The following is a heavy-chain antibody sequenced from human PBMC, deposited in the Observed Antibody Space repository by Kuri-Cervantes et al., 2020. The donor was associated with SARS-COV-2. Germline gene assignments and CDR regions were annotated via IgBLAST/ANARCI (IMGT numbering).Heavy chain of an antibody. CDR3: ARDSIPTLGYCSSTSCYVPYNWFDP. CDR1: GGTFSSYA. J-gene: IGHJ5*02. D-gene: IGHD2-2*01. V-gene: IGHV1-69*05. Sequence: SVKVSCKASGGTFSSYAISWVRQAPGQGLEWMGGIIPIFGTANYAQKFQGRVTITTDESTSTAYMELRSLRSDDTAVYYCARDSIPTLGYCSSTSCYVPYNWFDPWGQGTLVTVSS. CDR2: IIPIFGTA.